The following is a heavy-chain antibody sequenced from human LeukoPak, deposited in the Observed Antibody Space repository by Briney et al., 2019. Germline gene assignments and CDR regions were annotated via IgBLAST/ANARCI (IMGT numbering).Heavy chain of an antibody. V-gene: IGHV2-5*02. CDR1: GFSLTTRGVG. CDR3: AHLYFYNSGGYSRAFDY. D-gene: IGHD3-22*01. J-gene: IGHJ4*02. CDR2: IYWDDEK. Sequence: SGPTLVNPTQTLTLTCTFSGFSLTTRGVGVGWIRQPPGKALEGLALIYWDDEKRYRPSLRTRLTITKDTSKSQVVLTMTNMDPVDTATYYCAHLYFYNSGGYSRAFDYWGQGTLVTVSS.